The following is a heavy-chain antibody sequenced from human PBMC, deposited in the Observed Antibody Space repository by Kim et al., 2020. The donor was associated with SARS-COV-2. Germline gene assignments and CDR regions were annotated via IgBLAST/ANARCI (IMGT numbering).Heavy chain of an antibody. J-gene: IGHJ4*02. CDR1: GGSFSGYY. D-gene: IGHD3-3*01. Sequence: SETLSLTCAVYGGSFSGYYWSWIRQPPGKGLEWIGEINHSGSTNYNPSLKSRVTISVDTSKNQFSLKLSSVTAADTAVYYCARVAWSGGGFDYGGQGTLVTVSS. V-gene: IGHV4-34*01. CDR3: ARVAWSGGGFDY. CDR2: INHSGST.